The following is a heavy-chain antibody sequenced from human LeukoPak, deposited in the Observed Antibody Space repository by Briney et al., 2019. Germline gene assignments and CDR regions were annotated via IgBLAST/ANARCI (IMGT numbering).Heavy chain of an antibody. D-gene: IGHD3-9*01. CDR2: IYTSGSI. V-gene: IGHV4-4*07. CDR3: ARGWYYDILTGYYNGFDY. J-gene: IGHJ4*02. Sequence: PSETLSLTCTVSGGSISSYYWSWIRQPAGKGLEWIGRIYTSGSINYNPSLKSRVTMSVDTSKNQFSLKLSSVTAADTAVYYCARGWYYDILTGYYNGFDYWGQGTLVTVSS. CDR1: GGSISSYY.